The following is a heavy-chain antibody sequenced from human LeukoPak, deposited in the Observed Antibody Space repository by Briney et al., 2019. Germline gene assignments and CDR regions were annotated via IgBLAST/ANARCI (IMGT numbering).Heavy chain of an antibody. D-gene: IGHD3-3*01. CDR2: IYYSGST. Sequence: SETLSLTCTVSGGSISSYYWSWIRQPPGKGLEWIGYIYYSGSTNYNPSLKSRVTISVDTSKNQFSLKLSSVTAADTAVYYCARANYDFWSGYRYYYYYYMDVWGKGTTVTVSS. V-gene: IGHV4-59*12. CDR3: ARANYDFWSGYRYYYYYYMDV. CDR1: GGSISSYY. J-gene: IGHJ6*03.